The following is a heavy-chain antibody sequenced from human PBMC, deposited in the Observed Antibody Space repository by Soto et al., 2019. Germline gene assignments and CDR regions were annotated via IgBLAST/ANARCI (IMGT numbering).Heavy chain of an antibody. J-gene: IGHJ5*02. D-gene: IGHD2-15*01. V-gene: IGHV1-8*01. CDR1: GYTFTSYD. CDR3: ARGWVVVAAPWFDP. Sequence: QVQLVQSGAEVKKPGASVKVSCKASGYTFTSYDINWVRQATGQGLEWMGWMNPNSGNTGYAQKFQGRVTMTRNTXXSTAYMELSSLRSEDTAVYYCARGWVVVAAPWFDPWGQGTLVTVSS. CDR2: MNPNSGNT.